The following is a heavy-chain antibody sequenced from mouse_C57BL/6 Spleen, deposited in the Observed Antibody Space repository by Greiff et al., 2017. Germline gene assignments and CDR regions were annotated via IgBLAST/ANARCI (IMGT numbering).Heavy chain of an antibody. CDR3: ARRDYGSRYYFDY. CDR2: INPNNGGT. V-gene: IGHV1-26*01. J-gene: IGHJ2*01. CDR1: GYTFTDYY. Sequence: EVQLQQSGPELVKPGASVKISCKASGYTFTDYYMNWVKQSHGKSLEWIGDINPNNGGTSYNQKFKGKATLTVDKSSSTAYMGLRSLTSEDSAVYYSARRDYGSRYYFDYWGQGTTLTVSS. D-gene: IGHD1-1*01.